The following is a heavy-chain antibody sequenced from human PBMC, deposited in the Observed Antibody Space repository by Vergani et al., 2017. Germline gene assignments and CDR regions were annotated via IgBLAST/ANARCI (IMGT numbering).Heavy chain of an antibody. CDR2: FFYTGTS. CDR1: GTSISGSSDY. J-gene: IGHJ4*02. CDR3: TRQFWGGGGYRFDH. D-gene: IGHD5-18*01. V-gene: IGHV4-39*01. Sequence: QLQLQEAGPGLLKPSETLSLTCSVSGTSISGSSDYWGWIRQPQGKGLGLIGSFFYTGTSYYNPSLESRATNSVDTSKNQFSLKLKSVTAADTAVYYCTRQFWGGGGYRFDHWGQGTLVTVSS.